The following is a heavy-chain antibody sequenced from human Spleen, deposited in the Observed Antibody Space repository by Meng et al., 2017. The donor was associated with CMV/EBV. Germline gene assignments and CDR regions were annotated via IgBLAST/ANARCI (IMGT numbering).Heavy chain of an antibody. V-gene: IGHV3-30*02. CDR1: GFSFGSYG. D-gene: IGHD1-1*01. CDR2: IRYDGNNK. Sequence: GGSLRLSCAASGFSFGSYGMQWVRQAPGKGLEWVAFIRYDGNNKDYGDSVKGRFTVSRNNSKNMVYLQMNSLRAEDTAVYYCARDLNDAHCMYVWGQGTTVTVSS. J-gene: IGHJ6*02. CDR3: ARDLNDAHCMYV.